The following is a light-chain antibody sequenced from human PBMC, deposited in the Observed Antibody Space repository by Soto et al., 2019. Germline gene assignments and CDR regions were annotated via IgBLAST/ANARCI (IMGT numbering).Light chain of an antibody. Sequence: QSALTQPRSVSGSPGQSVTISCTGTSSDVGDYNYVSWYQQHPGKAPKLMIYDVSKWPSGVPDRFSGSKSGNTASLTISGLQAEDEADYYCCSYAGTYTVLFGGGTQLTVL. CDR2: DVS. CDR1: SSDVGDYNY. J-gene: IGLJ2*01. CDR3: CSYAGTYTVL. V-gene: IGLV2-11*01.